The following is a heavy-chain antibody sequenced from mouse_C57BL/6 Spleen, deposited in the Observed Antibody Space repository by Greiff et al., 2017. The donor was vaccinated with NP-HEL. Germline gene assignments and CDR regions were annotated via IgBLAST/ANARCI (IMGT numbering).Heavy chain of an antibody. Sequence: EVKLMESGAELVRPGASVKLSCTASGFNIKDDYMHWVKQRPEQGLEWIGWIDPENGDTEYASKFQGKATITADTSSNTAYLQLSSLTSEDTAVYYCAKGVRYFEVWGTGTTVTVSS. D-gene: IGHD2-14*01. V-gene: IGHV14-4*01. CDR1: GFNIKDDY. J-gene: IGHJ1*03. CDR3: AKGVRYFEV. CDR2: IDPENGDT.